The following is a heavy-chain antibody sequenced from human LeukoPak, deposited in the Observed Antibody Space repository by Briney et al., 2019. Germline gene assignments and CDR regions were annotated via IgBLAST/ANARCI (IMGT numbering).Heavy chain of an antibody. Sequence: SETLSLTCSVSGGSISSYYWSWIRQPPGKGLEWIGDIRYSGSTNYNPSLKSRVTISVDTSKNQFSLKLSSVTAADTAVYYCAREKEQQLVRNWYFDLWGRGTLVTVSS. V-gene: IGHV4-59*01. CDR3: AREKEQQLVRNWYFDL. CDR2: IRYSGST. CDR1: GGSISSYY. J-gene: IGHJ2*01. D-gene: IGHD6-13*01.